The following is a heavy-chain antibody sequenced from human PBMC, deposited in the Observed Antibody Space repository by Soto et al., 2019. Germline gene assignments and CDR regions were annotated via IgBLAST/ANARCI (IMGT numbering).Heavy chain of an antibody. D-gene: IGHD2-15*01. V-gene: IGHV3-33*01. CDR2: IRYDGSNI. CDR1: GSIFRGYG. Sequence: SLRLSCAASGSIFRGYGMHWVRQAPGKGLEWVAVIRYDGSNINYADSVMGRFTISRDNSKNTLYLEMNSLRAEDTAVYYCERDGIGGTTVRGYLDYWGQGNLVNVSS. CDR3: ERDGIGGTTVRGYLDY. J-gene: IGHJ4*02.